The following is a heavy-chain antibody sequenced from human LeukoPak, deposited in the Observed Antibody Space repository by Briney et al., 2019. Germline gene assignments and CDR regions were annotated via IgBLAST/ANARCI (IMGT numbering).Heavy chain of an antibody. D-gene: IGHD2-2*03. CDR1: GFTFSSYE. CDR2: INSGGSTL. CDR3: AREKIGSDV. V-gene: IGHV3-48*03. J-gene: IGHJ4*02. Sequence: GGSLRLSCAASGFTFSSYEMNWVRQAPGKGLEWVSYINSGGSTLYYADSVKGRFTISRDNAKNSLYLQMNSLRAEDTAVYYCAREKIGSDVWGQGTLVTVSS.